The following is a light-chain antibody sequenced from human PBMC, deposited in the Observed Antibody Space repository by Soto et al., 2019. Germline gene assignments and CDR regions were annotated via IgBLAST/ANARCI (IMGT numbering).Light chain of an antibody. V-gene: IGKV1D-16*01. CDR2: GAS. J-gene: IGKJ4*01. CDR1: QGISSW. Sequence: DIQMTQSPSSLSASVGDRVTITCRASQGISSWLSWYQQKPEQAPKSLIYGASNLQSGVPSRVSGSGSGTDFTLTISNLQPADFATYYCQQYNSCPLTFGGGTKVEIK. CDR3: QQYNSCPLT.